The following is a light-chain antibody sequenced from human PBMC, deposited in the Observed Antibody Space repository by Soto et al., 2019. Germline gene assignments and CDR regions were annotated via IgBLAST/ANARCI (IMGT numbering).Light chain of an antibody. CDR3: SSYTTSNTLV. CDR2: EVS. J-gene: IGLJ1*01. CDR1: SSDVGGYNY. Sequence: QSVLTQPASVSGSPGQSITISCTGTSSDVGGYNYVSWYQHHPGEAPKLMIYEVSNRPSGISSRFSGSKSGNTASLTISGLQAEDEADYHCSSYTTSNTLVFGTGTKVTAL. V-gene: IGLV2-14*01.